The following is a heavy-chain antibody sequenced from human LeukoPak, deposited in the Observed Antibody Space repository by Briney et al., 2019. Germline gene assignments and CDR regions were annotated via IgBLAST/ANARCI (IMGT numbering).Heavy chain of an antibody. CDR1: GFTFCSYE. D-gene: IGHD3-10*01. J-gene: IGHJ4*02. CDR2: ISSSGSTI. Sequence: GGSLRLSCAASGFTFCSYEMNWVRQAPGKGLEWVSYISSSGSTIYYADSVKGRFTISRDNAKNSLYLQMNSLRAEDTAVYYCARDSYYYGSGSQYYFDYWGQGTLVTVSS. CDR3: ARDSYYYGSGSQYYFDY. V-gene: IGHV3-48*03.